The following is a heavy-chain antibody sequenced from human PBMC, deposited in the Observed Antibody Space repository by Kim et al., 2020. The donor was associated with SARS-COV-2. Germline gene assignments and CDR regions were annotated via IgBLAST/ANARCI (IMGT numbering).Heavy chain of an antibody. D-gene: IGHD6-19*01. J-gene: IGHJ5*02. CDR2: INTNTGNP. V-gene: IGHV7-4-1*02. Sequence: ASVKVSCKASGYTFTSYAMNWVRQAPGQGLEWMGWINTNTGNPTYAQGFTGRFVFSLDTSVSTAYLQISSLKAEDTAVYYCARSRWLAGDTLNWFDPWGQGTLVTVSS. CDR3: ARSRWLAGDTLNWFDP. CDR1: GYTFTSYA.